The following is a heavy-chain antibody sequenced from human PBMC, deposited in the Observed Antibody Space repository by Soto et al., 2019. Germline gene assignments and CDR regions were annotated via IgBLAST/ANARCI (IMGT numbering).Heavy chain of an antibody. D-gene: IGHD2-2*01. CDR3: AMLYCSSTSCYPYYFDY. CDR2: ISSSGSTI. Sequence: GGSLRLSCAASGFTFSDYYMSWIRQAPGKGLEWVSYISSSGSTIYYADSVKGRFTISRDNAKNSLYLQMNSLRAEDTAVYYCAMLYCSSTSCYPYYFDYWGQGTLVTVSS. V-gene: IGHV3-11*01. CDR1: GFTFSDYY. J-gene: IGHJ4*02.